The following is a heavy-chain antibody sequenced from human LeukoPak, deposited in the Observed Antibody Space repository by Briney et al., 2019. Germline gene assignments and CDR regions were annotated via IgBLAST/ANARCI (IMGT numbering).Heavy chain of an antibody. CDR1: YX. CDR3: ARDYPSDI. D-gene: IGHD3-16*02. Sequence: YXWSWIRQPAGKGLEWIGRIYTSGSTNYNPSLKSRVTMSVDTSKNQFSLKLSSVTAADTAVYYCARDYPSDIWGQGTMVTVSS. CDR2: IYTSGST. J-gene: IGHJ3*02. V-gene: IGHV4-4*07.